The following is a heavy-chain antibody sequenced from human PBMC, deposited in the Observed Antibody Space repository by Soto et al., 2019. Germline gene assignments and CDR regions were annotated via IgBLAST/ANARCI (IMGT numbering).Heavy chain of an antibody. CDR2: IFHSGDT. Sequence: PSQSLSLTCTVSGGSPDPSDYYWSWLRQQPGKGLEWIGYIFHSGDTYYNPSLTSRLAFSVDTSKSQFSLRLTSVTVADTAIYFCARHPRITRGWHFDLWGRGTMVTVSS. CDR3: ARHPRITRGWHFDL. CDR1: GGSPDPSDYY. D-gene: IGHD1-20*01. J-gene: IGHJ2*01. V-gene: IGHV4-31*02.